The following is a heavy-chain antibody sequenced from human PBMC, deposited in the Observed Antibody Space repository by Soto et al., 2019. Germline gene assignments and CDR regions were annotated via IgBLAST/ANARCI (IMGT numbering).Heavy chain of an antibody. Sequence: GGSLRLSCAASGFTFSSYAMHWVRQAPGKGLEWVAVISYDGSNKYYADSVKGRFSISRDNSKNTLYLQMNSLRAEDTAVYYCARSGHRPLSYYYYGMDVWGQGTTVTVSS. CDR3: ARSGHRPLSYYYYGMDV. CDR2: ISYDGSNK. V-gene: IGHV3-30-3*01. D-gene: IGHD3-10*01. CDR1: GFTFSSYA. J-gene: IGHJ6*02.